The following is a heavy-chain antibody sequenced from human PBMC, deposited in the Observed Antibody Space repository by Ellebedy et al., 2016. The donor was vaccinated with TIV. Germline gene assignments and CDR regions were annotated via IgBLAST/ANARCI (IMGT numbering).Heavy chain of an antibody. V-gene: IGHV3-23*01. CDR2: ISGSGGST. J-gene: IGHJ3*02. CDR3: ASLYYYGSAPEAFDI. Sequence: GGSLRLSCAASGFTFSSYAMSWVRQAPGKGLEWVSAISGSGGSTYYADSVKGRFTISRDNSKNTLYLQMNSLRAEDTAVYYCASLYYYGSAPEAFDIWGQGTMVTVSS. CDR1: GFTFSSYA. D-gene: IGHD3-10*01.